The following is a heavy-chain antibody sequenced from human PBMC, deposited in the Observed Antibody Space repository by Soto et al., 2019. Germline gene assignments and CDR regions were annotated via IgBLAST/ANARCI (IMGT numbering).Heavy chain of an antibody. J-gene: IGHJ5*02. Sequence: GGSLRLSCAASGFTFSSYSMNWVRQAPGKGLEWVSSISSSSSYIYYADSVKGRFTISRDNAKNSLYLQMNSLRAEDTAVYYCARGYSGYDNWFDPWGQGTLVTV. D-gene: IGHD5-12*01. CDR3: ARGYSGYDNWFDP. V-gene: IGHV3-21*01. CDR1: GFTFSSYS. CDR2: ISSSSSYI.